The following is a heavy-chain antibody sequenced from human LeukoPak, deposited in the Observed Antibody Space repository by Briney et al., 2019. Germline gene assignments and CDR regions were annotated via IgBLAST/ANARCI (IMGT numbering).Heavy chain of an antibody. CDR2: VYSGDRT. CDR1: GFTVNSNY. J-gene: IGHJ4*02. D-gene: IGHD1-26*01. V-gene: IGHV3-66*01. CDR3: ARGYLIDY. Sequence: GGSLRLSCAASGFTVNSNYMSWVRQAPGKGLEWVSVVYSGDRTYYADSVKGRFTISRDDSTNTLYLLMNTLRAEDTAVYYCARGYLIDYWGQGTLVTVSS.